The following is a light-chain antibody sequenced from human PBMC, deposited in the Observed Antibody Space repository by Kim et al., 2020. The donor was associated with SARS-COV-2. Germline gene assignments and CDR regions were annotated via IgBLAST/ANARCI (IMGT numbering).Light chain of an antibody. V-gene: IGLV1-44*01. CDR1: SSNIGSNT. Sequence: QLVLTQPPSASGTPGQRVTISCSGSSSNIGSNTVNWYQQLPGTAPKLLIYSNNQRPSGVPDRFSGSKSDTSASLAISGLRSEDEADYYCAAWDDSLNGWVFGGGTKLTV. J-gene: IGLJ3*02. CDR2: SNN. CDR3: AAWDDSLNGWV.